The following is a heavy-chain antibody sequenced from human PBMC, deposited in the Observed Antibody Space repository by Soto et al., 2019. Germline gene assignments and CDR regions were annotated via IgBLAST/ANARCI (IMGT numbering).Heavy chain of an antibody. J-gene: IGHJ5*02. D-gene: IGHD5-12*01. CDR2: IHHTGST. CDR3: ARPEGGYGSGYSWFDP. V-gene: IGHV4-39*01. Sequence: QLQLQESGPGLVKPSETLSLTCSVSGRSISEINSYWGWIRQTPGEGLEWIGTIHHTGSTYYNPSLKSRVIISLDTSNNQFSLKLSSVTAADTARYYCARPEGGYGSGYSWFDPWGQGTRVTVSS. CDR1: GRSISEINSY.